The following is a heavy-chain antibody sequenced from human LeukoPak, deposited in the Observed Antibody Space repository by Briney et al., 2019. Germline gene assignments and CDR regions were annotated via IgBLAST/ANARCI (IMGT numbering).Heavy chain of an antibody. Sequence: SETLSLTCTVSGGSISTYYWSWIRQHPGKGLEWIGYIYYSGSTNYNPSLKSRVTISVDTSKNQFSLKLSSVTAADTAVFYCARPVAGTVDAFDIWGQGTMVTVSS. D-gene: IGHD6-19*01. V-gene: IGHV4-59*08. CDR1: GGSISTYY. CDR3: ARPVAGTVDAFDI. CDR2: IYYSGST. J-gene: IGHJ3*02.